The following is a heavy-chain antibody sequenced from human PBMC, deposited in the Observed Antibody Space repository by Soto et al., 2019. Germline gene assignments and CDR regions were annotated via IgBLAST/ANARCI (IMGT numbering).Heavy chain of an antibody. J-gene: IGHJ4*02. V-gene: IGHV1-69*13. CDR2: IIPIFGTA. Sequence: SVKVSCKASGGTFSSYAISWVRQAPGQGLEWMGGIIPIFGTASYAQKFQGRVTITADESTSTAYMELSSLRSEDTAVYYCARSFTKLLWFGELQYYFDYWGQGTLVTVSS. CDR1: GGTFSSYA. CDR3: ARSFTKLLWFGELQYYFDY. D-gene: IGHD3-10*01.